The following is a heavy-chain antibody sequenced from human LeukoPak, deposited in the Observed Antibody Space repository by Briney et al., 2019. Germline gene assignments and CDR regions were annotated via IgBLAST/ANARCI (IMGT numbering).Heavy chain of an antibody. CDR2: INSDGSST. V-gene: IGHV3-74*01. J-gene: IGHJ4*02. CDR3: ARAHSGYSYGYSDC. Sequence: PGGSLRLSCAASGFTFSSYWMHWVRQAPGKRLVWVSRINSDGSSTSYADSVKGRFTISRDNAKNTLYLQMNSLRAEDTAVYYCARAHSGYSYGYSDCWGQGTLVTVSS. D-gene: IGHD5-18*01. CDR1: GFTFSSYW.